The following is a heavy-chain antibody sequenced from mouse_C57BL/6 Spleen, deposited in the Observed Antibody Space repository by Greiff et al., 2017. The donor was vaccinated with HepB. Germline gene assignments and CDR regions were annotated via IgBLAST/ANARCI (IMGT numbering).Heavy chain of an antibody. CDR1: GYTFTSYG. CDR2: IYPRSGNT. Sequence: VQLQQSGAELARPGASVKLSCKASGYTFTSYGISWVKQRTGQGLEWIGEIYPRSGNTYYNEKFKGKATLTADKSSSTAYMELRSLTAEGSAVYFWARQEVTTTRDWYFDVWGTGTTVTVSS. J-gene: IGHJ1*03. D-gene: IGHD2-12*01. CDR3: ARQEVTTTRDWYFDV. V-gene: IGHV1-81*01.